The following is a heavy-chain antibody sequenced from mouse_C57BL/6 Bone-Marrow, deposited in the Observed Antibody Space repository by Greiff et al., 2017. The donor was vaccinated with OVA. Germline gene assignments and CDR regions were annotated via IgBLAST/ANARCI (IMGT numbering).Heavy chain of an antibody. Sequence: QVQLQQPGAELVMPGASVKLSCKASGYTFTSYWMHWVKQRPGQGLEWIGELDPSDSYTNYNQKFKGKSTLTVDKSSSTAYMQLSSLTSEDSAVYYCARENDGYYVAWFAYWGQGTLVTVSA. CDR2: LDPSDSYT. CDR3: ARENDGYYVAWFAY. V-gene: IGHV1-69*01. J-gene: IGHJ3*01. D-gene: IGHD2-3*01. CDR1: GYTFTSYW.